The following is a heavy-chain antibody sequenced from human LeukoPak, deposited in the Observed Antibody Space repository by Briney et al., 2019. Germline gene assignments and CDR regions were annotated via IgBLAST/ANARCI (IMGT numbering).Heavy chain of an antibody. Sequence: GASVKVSCKASGYTFTGYYMHWARQAPGQGLEWMGWINSNSGGTNYAQKFQGRVTMTRDTSISTAYMELSRLRSDDTAVYYCARAKVGATAGFDYWGQGTLVTVSS. CDR1: GYTFTGYY. V-gene: IGHV1-2*02. J-gene: IGHJ4*02. CDR2: INSNSGGT. CDR3: ARAKVGATAGFDY. D-gene: IGHD1-26*01.